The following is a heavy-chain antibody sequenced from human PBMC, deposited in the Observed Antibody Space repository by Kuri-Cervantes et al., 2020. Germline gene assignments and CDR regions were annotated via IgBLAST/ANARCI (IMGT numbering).Heavy chain of an antibody. CDR2: ISYDGSDK. D-gene: IGHD3-10*01. V-gene: IGHV3-30*18. Sequence: GESLKISCAASGFTFSSYGMHWVRQAPGKGLEWVAVISYDGSDKYYADSVKGRFTISRDNSKATVFLQMNSLRPEDTAVYYCTKEGRGSASQWAFDNWGQGTLVTVSS. CDR1: GFTFSSYG. CDR3: TKEGRGSASQWAFDN. J-gene: IGHJ4*02.